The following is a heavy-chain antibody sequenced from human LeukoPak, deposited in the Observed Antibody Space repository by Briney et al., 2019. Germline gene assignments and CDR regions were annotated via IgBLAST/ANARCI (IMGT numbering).Heavy chain of an antibody. CDR3: ARETETVAGRGLDY. CDR1: GGSIISYF. J-gene: IGHJ4*02. V-gene: IGHV4-4*07. Sequence: SETLSLTCTVSGGSIISYFWTWIRRPAGKGLEWIGRIYTSGSTSYTPSLRSRVTMSVDTSKNQVSLNLSAVTAADTAVYYCARETETVAGRGLDYWGQGTLVTVSS. CDR2: IYTSGST. D-gene: IGHD6-19*01.